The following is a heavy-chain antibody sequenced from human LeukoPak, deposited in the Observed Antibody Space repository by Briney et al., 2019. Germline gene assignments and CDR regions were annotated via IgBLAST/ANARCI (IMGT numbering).Heavy chain of an antibody. V-gene: IGHV1-69*04. Sequence: SVKVSCKASGGTFSSYAISWVRQAPGQGLEWMGRIIPILGIANYAQKFQGRVTITADKSTSTAYMELSSLRSEDTAVYYCARDEFTMVPGVNGGSAFDYWGQGTLVTVSS. D-gene: IGHD3-10*01. J-gene: IGHJ4*02. CDR1: GGTFSSYA. CDR3: ARDEFTMVPGVNGGSAFDY. CDR2: IIPILGIA.